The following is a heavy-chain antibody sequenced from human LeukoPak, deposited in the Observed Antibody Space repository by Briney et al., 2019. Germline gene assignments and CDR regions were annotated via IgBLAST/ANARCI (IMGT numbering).Heavy chain of an antibody. Sequence: ASVKVSCKASGYTFTGYYMHWVRQAPGQGLEWMGWINPNSGGTNYGQKFQGRVTMTRDTSISTAYMELSRLRSDDTAVYYCARVHGSYEGNMDYWGQGTLVTVSS. J-gene: IGHJ4*02. CDR2: INPNSGGT. CDR3: ARVHGSYEGNMDY. D-gene: IGHD1-26*01. V-gene: IGHV1-2*02. CDR1: GYTFTGYY.